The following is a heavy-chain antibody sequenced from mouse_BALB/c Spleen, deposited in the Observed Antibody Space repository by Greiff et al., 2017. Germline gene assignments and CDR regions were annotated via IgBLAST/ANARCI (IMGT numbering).Heavy chain of an antibody. CDR2: IDPENGNT. CDR1: GFNIKDYY. CDR3: ASDYDYAMDY. Sequence: VQLKQSGAELVRPGALVKLSCKASGFNIKDYYMHWVKQRPEQGLEWIGWIDPENGNTIYDPKFQGKASITADTSSNTAYLQLSSLTSEDTAVYYCASDYDYAMDYWGQGTSVTVSS. J-gene: IGHJ4*01. V-gene: IGHV14-1*02. D-gene: IGHD2-4*01.